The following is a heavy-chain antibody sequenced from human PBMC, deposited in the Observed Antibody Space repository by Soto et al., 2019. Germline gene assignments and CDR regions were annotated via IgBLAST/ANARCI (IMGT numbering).Heavy chain of an antibody. CDR3: AKEAGAAFKS. J-gene: IGHJ4*02. CDR1: GGDLTNSG. D-gene: IGHD6-13*01. Sequence: QVHLVQSGAEMKKPGSSVKVSCKVSGGDLTNSGISWVRQAPGQGLEWMGGIFPLVAMVDYSQKFQGRVTITSDETTNTAYMDLGSLRSADTAVYYCAKEAGAAFKSWGQGTLVIVSS. CDR2: IFPLVAMV. V-gene: IGHV1-69*05.